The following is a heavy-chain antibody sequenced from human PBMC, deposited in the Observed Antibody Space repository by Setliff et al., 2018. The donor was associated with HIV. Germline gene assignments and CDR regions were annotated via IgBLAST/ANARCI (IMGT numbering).Heavy chain of an antibody. V-gene: IGHV1-3*01. D-gene: IGHD2-2*01. J-gene: IGHJ4*02. CDR1: GYTFTSYG. CDR2: INAVNGNT. CDR3: ARDLLPAAPYYFDH. Sequence: ASVKVSCKASGYTFTSYGISWVRQAPGQRLEWLGWINAVNGNTKYSQKFQGRVTITRDTSASTAYMELSSLRSEDTAVYYCARDLLPAAPYYFDHWGQGTLVTVSS.